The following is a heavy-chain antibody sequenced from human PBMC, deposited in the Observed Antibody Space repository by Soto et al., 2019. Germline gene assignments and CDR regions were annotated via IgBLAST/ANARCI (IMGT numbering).Heavy chain of an antibody. CDR2: IYYSGCT. V-gene: IGHV4-59*01. CDR3: AIGPYCISTSCYVEHKVGGYDP. Sequence: SETLSLLCSVSGGSISSYYWSWIRQPPGNGLAWIGYIYYSGCTNDNPTLKSRVTITVDTSKNQLSLKLSSVTAADTAVYYCAIGPYCISTSCYVEHKVGGYDPWGQGTLVTVSS. J-gene: IGHJ5*02. CDR1: GGSISSYY. D-gene: IGHD2-2*01.